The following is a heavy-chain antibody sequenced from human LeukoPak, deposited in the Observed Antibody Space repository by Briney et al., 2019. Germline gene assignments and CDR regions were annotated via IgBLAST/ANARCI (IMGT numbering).Heavy chain of an antibody. V-gene: IGHV4-34*01. CDR2: INHSGSA. J-gene: IGHJ6*02. D-gene: IGHD2-2*02. CDR1: GGSFSGYY. Sequence: PSETLSLTCAVYGGSFSGYYWSWIRQPPGKGLEWIGEINHSGSANYNPSLKSRVTISVDTSKNQFSLKLSSVTAADTAVYYCAKASYCSSTSCYSSYYYYGMDVWGQGTTVTVSS. CDR3: AKASYCSSTSCYSSYYYYGMDV.